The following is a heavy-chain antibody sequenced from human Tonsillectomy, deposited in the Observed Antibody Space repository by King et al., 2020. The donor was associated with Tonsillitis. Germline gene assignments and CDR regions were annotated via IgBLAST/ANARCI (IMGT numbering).Heavy chain of an antibody. CDR3: ARRRKMIGSTGFGLDV. Sequence: QLVQSGAQVRKPGASVKVSCKASGYTFTSYWMHWVRQAPGQGLEWMGIINPSGGSTSYAQKFQGRVTMTRDTSTSTVYMEMSSLRSEDTAVYHCARRRKMIGSTGFGLDVWGQGPTVTVSS. D-gene: IGHD3-22*01. J-gene: IGHJ6*02. V-gene: IGHV1-46*01. CDR2: INPSGGST. CDR1: GYTFTSYW.